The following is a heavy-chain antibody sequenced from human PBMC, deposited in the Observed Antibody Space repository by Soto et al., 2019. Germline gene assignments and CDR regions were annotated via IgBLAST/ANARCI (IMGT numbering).Heavy chain of an antibody. J-gene: IGHJ5*02. CDR1: GGTFSSYA. CDR3: ARRHLLDYIRWCFDP. CDR2: IIPIFGTA. V-gene: IGHV1-69*13. D-gene: IGHD2-21*01. Sequence: ASVKASCKASGGTFSSYAISWVRQAPGQGLEWMGGIIPIFGTANYAQKFQGRVTITADESTSTAYMELSSLRSEDTAIYYCARRHLLDYIRWCFDPWGLGTLVTVSS.